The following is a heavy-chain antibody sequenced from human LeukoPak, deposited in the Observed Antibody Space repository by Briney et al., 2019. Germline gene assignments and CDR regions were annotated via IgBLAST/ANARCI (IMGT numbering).Heavy chain of an antibody. V-gene: IGHV3-64*01. D-gene: IGHD1-26*01. CDR2: ISSNGGST. Sequence: GGSLRLSCAASGFTFSSYAMHWVRQAPGKGLEYVSAISSNGGSTYYANSVKGRFTISRDNSKNTLYLQMGSLRAEDMAVYYCARELSGSFGTDAFDIWGQGTMVTVSS. CDR3: ARELSGSFGTDAFDI. CDR1: GFTFSSYA. J-gene: IGHJ3*02.